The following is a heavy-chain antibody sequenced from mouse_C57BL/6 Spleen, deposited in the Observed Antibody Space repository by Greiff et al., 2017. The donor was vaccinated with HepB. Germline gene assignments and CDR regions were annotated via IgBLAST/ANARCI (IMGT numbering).Heavy chain of an antibody. CDR2: ISSGGSYT. CDR1: GFTFSSYG. D-gene: IGHD2-4*01. V-gene: IGHV5-6*01. CDR3: ARQGDDYDGGDAMDY. Sequence: EVQGVESGGDLVKPGGSLKLSCAASGFTFSSYGMSWVRQTPDKRLEWVATISSGGSYTYYPDSVKGRFTISRDNAKNTLYLQMSSLKSEDTAMYYCARQGDDYDGGDAMDYWGQGTSVTVSS. J-gene: IGHJ4*01.